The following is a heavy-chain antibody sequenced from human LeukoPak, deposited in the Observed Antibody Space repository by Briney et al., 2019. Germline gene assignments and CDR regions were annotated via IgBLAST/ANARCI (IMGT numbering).Heavy chain of an antibody. D-gene: IGHD6-6*01. Sequence: GESLRLSCAASGFTFSSYWMHWVRQAPGKGLVWVSRINTDGSGTSYADSVKGRFTISRDNAKNTLYLQMNSLRAEDTAVYYCARGGSSSAFDIWGQGTMVTVSS. CDR3: ARGGSSSAFDI. CDR2: INTDGSGT. CDR1: GFTFSSYW. V-gene: IGHV3-74*01. J-gene: IGHJ3*02.